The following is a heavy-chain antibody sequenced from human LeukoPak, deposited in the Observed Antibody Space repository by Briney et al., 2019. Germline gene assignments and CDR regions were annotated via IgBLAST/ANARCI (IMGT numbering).Heavy chain of an antibody. J-gene: IGHJ4*02. CDR3: ARDLASYYYDSSGYSDS. Sequence: GGSLRLSCAASGFTFSSYAMHWVRQAPGKGLEWVAVISYDGSNKYYADSVKGRFTISRDNSKNTLYLQMNSLRAEDTAVYYCARDLASYYYDSSGYSDSWGQGTLVTVSS. V-gene: IGHV3-30-3*01. CDR2: ISYDGSNK. D-gene: IGHD3-22*01. CDR1: GFTFSSYA.